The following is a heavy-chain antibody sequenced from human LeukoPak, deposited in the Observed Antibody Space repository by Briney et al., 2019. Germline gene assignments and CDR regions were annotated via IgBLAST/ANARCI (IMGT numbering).Heavy chain of an antibody. V-gene: IGHV3-30-3*01. J-gene: IGHJ4*02. Sequence: PGGSLRLSCAASGFTFSTYAMHWVRQAPGKGLEWVAAISYDGNTKYHADSVKGRFTISRDNSKNTLYLQMNSLRGEDTAVYYCAAYYSSSIDYWGQGSLVTVSS. D-gene: IGHD6-6*01. CDR3: AAYYSSSIDY. CDR1: GFTFSTYA. CDR2: ISYDGNTK.